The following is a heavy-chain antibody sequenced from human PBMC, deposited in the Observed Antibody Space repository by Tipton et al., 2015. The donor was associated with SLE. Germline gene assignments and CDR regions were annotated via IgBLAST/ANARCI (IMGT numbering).Heavy chain of an antibody. D-gene: IGHD4-17*01. CDR3: VRGADYAASDHFDY. J-gene: IGHJ4*02. V-gene: IGHV3-23*03. Sequence: SLRLSCAASGFTFSSYAMSWVRQAPGKGLEWVSVIYSGGSTYYADSVKGRFTISRDNSRNTLYLQMNSLRVEDTAIYYCVRGADYAASDHFDYWGQGTLVSISS. CDR1: GFTFSSYA. CDR2: IYSGGST.